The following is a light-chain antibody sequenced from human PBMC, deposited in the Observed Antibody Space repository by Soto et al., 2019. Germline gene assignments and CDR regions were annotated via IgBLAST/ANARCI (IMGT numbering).Light chain of an antibody. CDR3: QQYDNLPLT. CDR1: QDISNY. CDR2: DAS. V-gene: IGKV1-33*01. Sequence: DIQMTQSPSSLSASVGDRVTITCQASQDISNYLNWYQQKPGKAPKLLIYDASNLETGVPSRFSGSGSGKDFTFTISSLQPEDIATYYCQQYDNLPLTFGGGTKVEIE. J-gene: IGKJ4*01.